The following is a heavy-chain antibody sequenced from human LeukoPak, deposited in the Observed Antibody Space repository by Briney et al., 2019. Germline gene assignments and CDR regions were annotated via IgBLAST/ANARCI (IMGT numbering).Heavy chain of an antibody. CDR3: AREALEWSPPDI. D-gene: IGHD3-3*01. CDR1: GFTFDDYA. Sequence: QPGRSLRLSCAASGFTFDDYAMHWVRQAPGKGLEWVSGISWNSGSIGYADSVKGRFTISRDNSKNTLYLQMNNMRTEDTAVYYCAREALEWSPPDIWGQGTTVTVSS. V-gene: IGHV3-9*01. CDR2: ISWNSGSI. J-gene: IGHJ3*02.